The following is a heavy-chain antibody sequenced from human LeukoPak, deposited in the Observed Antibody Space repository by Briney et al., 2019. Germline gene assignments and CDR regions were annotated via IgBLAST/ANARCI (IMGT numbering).Heavy chain of an antibody. J-gene: IGHJ5*02. CDR1: GYTFTGYY. CDR3: ARGTLGGSYPPGAYWFDP. Sequence: ASVKVSCKASGYTFTGYYMHWVRQAPGQGLEWMGWINPNSGGTNYAQTFQGRVTMTRDTSIGTAYMELSRLRSDDTAVYYCARGTLGGSYPPGAYWFDPWGQGTLVTVSS. V-gene: IGHV1-2*02. CDR2: INPNSGGT. D-gene: IGHD1-26*01.